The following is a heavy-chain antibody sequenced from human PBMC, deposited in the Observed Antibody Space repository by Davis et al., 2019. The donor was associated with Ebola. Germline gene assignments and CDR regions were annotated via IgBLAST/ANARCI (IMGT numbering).Heavy chain of an antibody. J-gene: IGHJ6*02. V-gene: IGHV3-49*04. D-gene: IGHD4-17*01. CDR1: GFTFGDYA. CDR2: IRSKRYDGTT. CDR3: TRVGYGDYYYYYYAMDV. Sequence: GESLKISCTTSGFTFGDYAMTWVRQAPGKGLEWVGFIRSKRYDGTTQYAASVEGRFTISRDDSKSIAYLQMNSLKTEDTAVYYCTRVGYGDYYYYYYAMDVWGQGTTVTVSS.